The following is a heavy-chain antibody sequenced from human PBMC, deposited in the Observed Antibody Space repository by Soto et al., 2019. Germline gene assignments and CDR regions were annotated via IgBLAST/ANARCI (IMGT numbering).Heavy chain of an antibody. CDR2: IHYSGGT. D-gene: IGHD1-7*01. CDR1: GDSISSGDYS. V-gene: IGHV4-30-4*01. CDR3: ARTELELRVGWFDP. Sequence: QVLLQESGPGLVKPSQTLSLTCSVSGDSISSGDYSWSWIRQPPGKGLEWIGCIHYSGGTYYNPSLKSRLTISLDTSKNQFSLRLSSVTAADTAVYYCARTELELRVGWFDPWGQGTLVTVSS. J-gene: IGHJ5*02.